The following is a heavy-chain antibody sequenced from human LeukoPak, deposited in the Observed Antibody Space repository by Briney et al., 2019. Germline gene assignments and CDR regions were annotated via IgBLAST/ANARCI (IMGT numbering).Heavy chain of an antibody. CDR3: ASRIYYYDSSGYAFDI. CDR1: GGSFSGYY. D-gene: IGHD3-22*01. Sequence: SETLSLTCAVYGGSFSGYYWSWIRQPPGKGLEWIGEINHSGSTNYNPSLKSRVTISVDTSKNQFSLKLRSVTAADTAVYYGASRIYYYDSSGYAFDIWGQGTMVTVSS. J-gene: IGHJ3*02. CDR2: INHSGST. V-gene: IGHV4-34*01.